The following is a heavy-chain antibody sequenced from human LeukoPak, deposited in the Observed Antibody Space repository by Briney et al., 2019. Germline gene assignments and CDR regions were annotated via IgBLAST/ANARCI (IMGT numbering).Heavy chain of an antibody. J-gene: IGHJ4*02. CDR3: ARDRKDKRGSSWQRFDY. CDR1: GDSVSSNSAA. V-gene: IGHV6-1*01. CDR2: TYYRSKWYN. Sequence: SQTLSLTCALSGDSVSSNSAAWNWIRQSPSRGLEWLGRTYYRSKWYNDYAVSVKSRITINPDTSKNQFSLQLNSVTPEDTAVYYCARDRKDKRGSSWQRFDYWGQGTLVTVSS. D-gene: IGHD6-13*01.